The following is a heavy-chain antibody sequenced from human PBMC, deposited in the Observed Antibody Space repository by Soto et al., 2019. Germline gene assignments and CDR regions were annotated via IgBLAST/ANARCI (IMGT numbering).Heavy chain of an antibody. CDR1: GYTFTDYY. CDR3: ARHRNYDAFND. V-gene: IGHV1-2*02. CDR2: IDPNSGVT. J-gene: IGHJ4*02. D-gene: IGHD4-4*01. Sequence: ASVKVSCKASGYTFTDYYIHWVRQAPGQGLEWMGWIDPNSGVTKYGQKFQGRVTMTRDTYISTAYMELTRLTSDDTAIFSCARHRNYDAFNDWGQATLVTVSS.